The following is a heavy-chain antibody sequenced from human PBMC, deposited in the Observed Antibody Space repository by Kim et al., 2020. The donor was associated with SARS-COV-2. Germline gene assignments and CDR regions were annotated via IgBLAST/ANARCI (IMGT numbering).Heavy chain of an antibody. V-gene: IGHV1-8*01. Sequence: ASVKVSCKTSGYTFTNHDINWVRQAAGQGLEYMGWMNPNTGKADYAQKFQGRLTMTRDTSISTAYMELSGLTSEYTAIYYCARDRCTNGVCSDAFDVWGQGTVITVSS. CDR2: MNPNTGKA. J-gene: IGHJ3*01. CDR3: ARDRCTNGVCSDAFDV. CDR1: GYTFTNHD. D-gene: IGHD2-8*01.